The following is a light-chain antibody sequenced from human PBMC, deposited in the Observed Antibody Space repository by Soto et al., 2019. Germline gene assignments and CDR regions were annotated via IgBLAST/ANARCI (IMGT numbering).Light chain of an antibody. V-gene: IGKV1-5*01. CDR2: GAS. CDR3: QQYHLYWT. J-gene: IGKJ1*01. CDR1: QRIATW. Sequence: DIPLTQSPSTLSASVGDRVAITCRASQRIATWLAWYQHQPGSAPKLLIYGASTLQSGVPSRFSGSGSGAEFTLTIDNLQPEDFATYYCQQYHLYWTFGPGTKVDI.